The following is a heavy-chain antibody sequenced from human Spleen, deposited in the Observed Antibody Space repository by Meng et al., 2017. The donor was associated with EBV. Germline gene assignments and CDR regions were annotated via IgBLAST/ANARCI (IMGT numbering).Heavy chain of an antibody. CDR1: GFIFSDSY. V-gene: IGHV3-11*01. Sequence: VQLVKSGGDLVKPGGVLSLYCAASGFIFSDSYMSWIRQTTGKGLEWISYISNSGTTIKYADSVKGRFTISRDNAKNSLYLQMNSLRVDDTAVYYCARGTGRWTFDYWGQGNLVTVSS. CDR3: ARGTGRWTFDY. D-gene: IGHD3/OR15-3a*01. CDR2: ISNSGTTI. J-gene: IGHJ4*02.